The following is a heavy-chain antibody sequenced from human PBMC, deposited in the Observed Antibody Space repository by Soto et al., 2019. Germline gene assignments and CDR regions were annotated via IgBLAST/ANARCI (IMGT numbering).Heavy chain of an antibody. Sequence: TLSLTCTVSGGSISSGGYYWSWIRQHPGKGLEWIGYIYYSGSTYYNPSLKSRVTISVDTSKNQFSLKLSSVTAADTAVYYCARVYYYDSSGFLDWGQGTLVTVSS. D-gene: IGHD3-22*01. V-gene: IGHV4-31*03. CDR1: GGSISSGGYY. CDR2: IYYSGST. J-gene: IGHJ4*02. CDR3: ARVYYYDSSGFLD.